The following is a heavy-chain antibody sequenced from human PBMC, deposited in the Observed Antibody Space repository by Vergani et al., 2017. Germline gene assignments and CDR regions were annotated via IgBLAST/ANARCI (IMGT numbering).Heavy chain of an antibody. J-gene: IGHJ4*02. V-gene: IGHV4-31*03. CDR3: AREGITMVRGVIHYFDY. D-gene: IGHD3-10*01. CDR2: IYYSGST. Sequence: QVQLQESGPGLVKPSQTLSLTCTVSGGSISSGGYYWSWIRQHPGKGLEWIGYIYYSGSTYYNPSLKSRVTISVDTSKNQFSLKLSSVTAADTAVYYCAREGITMVRGVIHYFDYWGQGTLVTVSS. CDR1: GGSISSGGYY.